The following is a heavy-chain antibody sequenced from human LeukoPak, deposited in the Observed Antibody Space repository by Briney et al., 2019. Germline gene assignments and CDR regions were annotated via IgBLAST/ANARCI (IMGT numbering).Heavy chain of an antibody. CDR3: ASGFDPGVGY. J-gene: IGHJ4*02. CDR2: ISSSSSYI. CDR1: GFTFSSYS. V-gene: IGHV3-21*01. D-gene: IGHD5-12*01. Sequence: GGSLRLSCAASGFTFSSYSRNWVRQAPGKGLEWVSSISSSSSYIYYADSVKGRFTISRDNAKNSLYLQMNSLRAEDTAVYYCASGFDPGVGYRGQGTQVTVSS.